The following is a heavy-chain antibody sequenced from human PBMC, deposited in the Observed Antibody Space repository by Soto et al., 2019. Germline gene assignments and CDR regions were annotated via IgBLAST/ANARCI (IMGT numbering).Heavy chain of an antibody. J-gene: IGHJ4*02. Sequence: QVQLVESGGGVVQPGRSLRLSCAASGFTFSSYAMHWVRQAPGKGLEWVAVISYDGSNKYYADSVKGRFTISRDNSKNTLYLQMNRLRAEDTAVYYCAREFSRGVAGPYIDYWGQGPLVTVSS. CDR1: GFTFSSYA. CDR3: AREFSRGVAGPYIDY. D-gene: IGHD6-19*01. CDR2: ISYDGSNK. V-gene: IGHV3-30-3*01.